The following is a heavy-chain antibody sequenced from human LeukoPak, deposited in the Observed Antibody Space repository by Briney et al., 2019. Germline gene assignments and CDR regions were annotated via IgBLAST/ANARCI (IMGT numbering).Heavy chain of an antibody. CDR2: ISSSTSYI. Sequence: GGSLRLSCAASGFTFSSYNMNWVRQAPGRGLEWVSSISSSTSYIYYVDSVKGRFTISRDNAKNSLFLQMNSLRAEDTAVYYCARGLWNGYDSSGYYDYWGQGTLVTVSS. V-gene: IGHV3-21*01. D-gene: IGHD3-22*01. CDR1: GFTFSSYN. J-gene: IGHJ4*02. CDR3: ARGLWNGYDSSGYYDY.